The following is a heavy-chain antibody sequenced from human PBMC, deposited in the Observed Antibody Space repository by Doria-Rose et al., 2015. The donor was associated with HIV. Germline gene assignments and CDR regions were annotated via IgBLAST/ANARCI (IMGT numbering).Heavy chain of an antibody. V-gene: IGHV4-39*01. D-gene: IGHD6-25*01. CDR1: GGSVASGTPY. J-gene: IGHJ5*02. CDR2: IYYSGTT. Sequence: QVQLQESGPGLVKPSETLSLTCTVPGGSVASGTPYWDWIRQTPGKGLEWIGTIYYSGTTYYNPSLRGRVTISLHTSKTQYSLKLISVTAADTGVYYCAKQAVNWFDPWGQGTLVTVSS. CDR3: AKQAVNWFDP.